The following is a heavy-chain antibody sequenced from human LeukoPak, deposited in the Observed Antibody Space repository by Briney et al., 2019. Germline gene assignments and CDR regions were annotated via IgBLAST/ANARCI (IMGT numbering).Heavy chain of an antibody. CDR3: VGGYDPHY. V-gene: IGHV3-74*01. CDR2: INSDGSDT. CDR1: GFTFNNFW. J-gene: IGHJ4*02. D-gene: IGHD2-8*02. Sequence: TGGSLRLSCAASGFTFNNFWMHWVRQAPGKGLVWVSRINSDGSDTSYADSVKGRLTISRDNAKNTLYLQMNSLRAEDTAIYYCVGGYDPHYWGQGTLDTVSS.